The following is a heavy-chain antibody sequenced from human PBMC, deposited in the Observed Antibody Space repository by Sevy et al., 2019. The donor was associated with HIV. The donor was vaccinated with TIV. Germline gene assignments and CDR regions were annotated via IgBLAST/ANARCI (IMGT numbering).Heavy chain of an antibody. CDR1: GLTFNKYS. J-gene: IGHJ4*02. CDR3: AKGGGPQSSFDS. V-gene: IGHV3-23*01. CDR2: VSSSGNET. Sequence: GGSLRLSCEASGLTFNKYSMSWVRQAPGKGLEWVSTVSSSGNETYYPESVKGRFTISRDNSKNTVYLQMNRLTLDDTAAYYGAKGGGPQSSFDSWGQGVQVTVSS.